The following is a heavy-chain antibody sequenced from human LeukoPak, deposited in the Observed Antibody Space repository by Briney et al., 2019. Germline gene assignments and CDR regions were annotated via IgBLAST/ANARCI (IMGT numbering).Heavy chain of an antibody. J-gene: IGHJ4*02. CDR2: ISGSGDST. CDR3: AKTRPLDSSSWLHGGY. V-gene: IGHV3-23*01. D-gene: IGHD6-13*01. CDR1: GFTSSSYA. Sequence: GGSLRLSCAASGFTSSSYAMSWVRQAPGKGLEWVSAISGSGDSTYYGDSVKGRFTISRDNSKNTLYLQMNSLRAEDTAVYYCAKTRPLDSSSWLHGGYWGQGTLVTVSS.